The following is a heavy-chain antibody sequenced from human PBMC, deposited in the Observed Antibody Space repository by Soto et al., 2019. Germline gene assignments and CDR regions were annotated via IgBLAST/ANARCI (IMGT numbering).Heavy chain of an antibody. CDR3: ARELAARPPRENGMDV. V-gene: IGHV6-1*01. D-gene: IGHD6-6*01. CDR2: TYYRSKWYN. CDR1: GDSVSSNSAA. Sequence: SQTLSLTCAISGDSVSSNSAARNWIRQSPSRGLEWLGRTYYRSKWYNDYAVSVKSRITINPDTSKNQFSLQLNSVTPEDTAVYYCARELAARPPRENGMDVWGQGTTVTVSS. J-gene: IGHJ6*02.